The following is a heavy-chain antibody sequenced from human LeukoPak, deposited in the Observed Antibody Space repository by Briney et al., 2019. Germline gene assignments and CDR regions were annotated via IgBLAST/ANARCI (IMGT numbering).Heavy chain of an antibody. CDR1: GHIFTSYN. V-gene: IGHV1-46*01. D-gene: IGHD3-22*01. CDR3: ARDFFHRYYDSSGRAFDY. CDR2: INPSGGST. J-gene: IGHJ4*02. Sequence: ASVKVSCKASGHIFTSYNMHWVRRAPGRGLEWRGIINPSGGSTRYAQKFQGRVTMTRDTSTSTVYMELSSLRSEDTAVYYCARDFFHRYYDSSGRAFDYWGQGTLVTVSS.